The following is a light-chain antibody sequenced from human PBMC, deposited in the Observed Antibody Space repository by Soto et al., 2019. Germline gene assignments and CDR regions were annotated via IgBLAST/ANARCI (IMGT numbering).Light chain of an antibody. CDR1: QSVSSSY. CDR2: GAS. V-gene: IGKV3-20*01. Sequence: IVLTQSPGTLSLSPGERATLSCRASQSVSSSYLAWYQQKPGQAPGLLIYGASSRATGIPDRFSGSGSGTDFTLTISRLEPEDFAVYYCQQYGSSPPTFGPGTKVDIK. J-gene: IGKJ3*01. CDR3: QQYGSSPPT.